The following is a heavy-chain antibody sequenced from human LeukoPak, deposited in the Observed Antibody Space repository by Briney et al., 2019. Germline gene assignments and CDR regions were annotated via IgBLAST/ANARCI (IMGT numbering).Heavy chain of an antibody. J-gene: IGHJ5*02. CDR2: INPNSGGT. V-gene: IGHV1-2*02. Sequence: ASVKVSCKASGYTFTDYYMHWVRQAPGQGLEWMGWINPNSGGTNYAQKFQGRVTMTRDTSTSTVYMELSSLRSEDTAVYYCARAQKFDPWGQGTLVTVSS. CDR3: ARAQKFDP. CDR1: GYTFTDYY.